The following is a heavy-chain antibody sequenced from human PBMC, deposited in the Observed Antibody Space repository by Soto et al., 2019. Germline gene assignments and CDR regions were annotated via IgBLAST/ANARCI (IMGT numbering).Heavy chain of an antibody. V-gene: IGHV3-64D*06. CDR2: IGHNGGHT. CDR1: GFTFSNYA. Sequence: GGSLRLSSSASGFTFSNYAIHWVRQAPGKGLEYVSGIGHNGGHTYYADSVKGRFTISRDNSKNTLFLQMSSLRAEDTAVYYCVKDRNAWNDFYAFDIWGQGTMVTVSS. D-gene: IGHD1-1*01. J-gene: IGHJ3*02. CDR3: VKDRNAWNDFYAFDI.